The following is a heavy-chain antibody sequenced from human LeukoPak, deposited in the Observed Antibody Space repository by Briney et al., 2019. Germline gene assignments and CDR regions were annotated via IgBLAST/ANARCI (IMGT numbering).Heavy chain of an antibody. CDR1: GFTFSSYG. V-gene: IGHV3-23*01. CDR3: AIMHGYYDGSGYWVQ. D-gene: IGHD3-22*01. Sequence: GGSLRLSCAASGFTFSSYGMSWVRQAPGKGLEWVSFITTSGATTSYADSVKGRFTISRDNPRNTLYMHMNSLRDEDTALYHCAIMHGYYDGSGYWVQWGQGTLVTVSS. J-gene: IGHJ4*02. CDR2: ITTSGATT.